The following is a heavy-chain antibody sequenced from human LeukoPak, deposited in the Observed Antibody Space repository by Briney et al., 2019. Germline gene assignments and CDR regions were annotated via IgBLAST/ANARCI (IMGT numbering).Heavy chain of an antibody. D-gene: IGHD5-12*01. CDR1: GGSFSGYY. CDR3: ARRVSGYVLARHYGMGV. CDR2: INHSGST. J-gene: IGHJ6*02. V-gene: IGHV4-34*01. Sequence: SETLSLTCAVYGGSFSGYYWSWIRQPPGKGLEWIGEINHSGSTNYNPSLKSRVTISVDTSKNQFSLKLSSVTAADTAVYYCARRVSGYVLARHYGMGVWGQGTTVTVSS.